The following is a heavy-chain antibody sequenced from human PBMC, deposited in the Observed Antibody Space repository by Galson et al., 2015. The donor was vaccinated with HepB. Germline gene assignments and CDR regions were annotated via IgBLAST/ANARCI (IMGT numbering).Heavy chain of an antibody. CDR1: GFTFSSYS. V-gene: IGHV3-21*01. CDR3: ERAEGYSGYDGNYYFDY. Sequence: SLRLSCPASGFTFSSYSMNGVRQAPGKGLEWVSAISSSSSYIYYADSVKGRFTISRDNAKNSLYLQMNSLRAEDTAVYYCERAEGYSGYDGNYYFDYWAREPWSPSPQ. CDR2: ISSSSSYI. J-gene: IGHJ4*02. D-gene: IGHD5-12*01.